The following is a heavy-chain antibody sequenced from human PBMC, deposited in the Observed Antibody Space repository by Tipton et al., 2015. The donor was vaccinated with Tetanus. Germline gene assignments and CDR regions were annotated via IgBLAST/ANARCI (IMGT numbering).Heavy chain of an antibody. CDR1: GFIFSTYG. CDR3: ARDRDGGWSFDY. CDR2: ISYDGITK. D-gene: IGHD6-19*01. J-gene: IGHJ4*02. V-gene: IGHV3-30*03. Sequence: SLRLSCAASGFIFSTYGMHWVRQAPGKGLEWVAFISYDGITKYHSDSVEGRFTISRDNSKNTLYLQMDSLRGEDMAVYYCARDRDGGWSFDYWGQGTLVTVSS.